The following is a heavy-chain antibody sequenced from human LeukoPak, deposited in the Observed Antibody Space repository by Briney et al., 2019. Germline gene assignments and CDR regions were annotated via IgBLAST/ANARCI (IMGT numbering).Heavy chain of an antibody. CDR3: ARGGSGSYYSYYYYMDV. CDR1: GDSVSSNSAA. D-gene: IGHD3-10*01. Sequence: SQTLSLTCAISGDSVSSNSAAWNWIRQSPSRGLEWLGRTYYRSKWYNDYAVSVKSRITINPDTSKNQFSLQLNSVTPEDTAVYYCARGGSGSYYSYYYYMDVWGKGTTVTVSS. J-gene: IGHJ6*03. CDR2: TYYRSKWYN. V-gene: IGHV6-1*01.